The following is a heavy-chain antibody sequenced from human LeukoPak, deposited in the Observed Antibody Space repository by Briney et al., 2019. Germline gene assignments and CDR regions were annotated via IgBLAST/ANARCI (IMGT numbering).Heavy chain of an antibody. D-gene: IGHD2-2*02. CDR2: IYYSGST. Sequence: SETLSLTCTVSGGSISSYYWTWIRQPPGKGLEWIGYIYYSGSTNYNPSLKGRVTISVDTSKNQFSLKLSSVTAADTAVYFCARAPIVVVPAAIHPGWFDPWGQGTLVTVSS. CDR3: ARAPIVVVPAAIHPGWFDP. V-gene: IGHV4-59*01. J-gene: IGHJ5*02. CDR1: GGSISSYY.